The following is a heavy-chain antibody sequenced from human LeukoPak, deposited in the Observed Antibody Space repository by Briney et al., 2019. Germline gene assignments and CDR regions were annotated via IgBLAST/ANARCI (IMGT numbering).Heavy chain of an antibody. D-gene: IGHD6-19*01. CDR2: IYYSGST. V-gene: IGHV4-59*01. Sequence: SETLSLTCTVSGGSISSYYWSWIRQPPGKGLEWIGYIYYSGSTNYNPSLKSRVTISVDTSKNQFSLKLSSVTAADTAVYYCARWYSSGWYGHLRRNWFDPWGQGTLVTVSS. CDR3: ARWYSSGWYGHLRRNWFDP. CDR1: GGSISSYY. J-gene: IGHJ5*02.